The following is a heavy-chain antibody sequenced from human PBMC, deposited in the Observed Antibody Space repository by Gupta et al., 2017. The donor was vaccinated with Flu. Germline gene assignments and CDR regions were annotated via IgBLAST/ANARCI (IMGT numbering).Heavy chain of an antibody. CDR3: ARQGSGITWYDWFDP. V-gene: IGHV4-61*07. CDR2: VFYTGST. Sequence: RGLEWIGNVFYTGSTDYSPSFKSRITISLDTSNNQYSLQLNSVTAADTAIYYCARQGSGITWYDWFDPWGPGMLVTVS. D-gene: IGHD6-13*01. J-gene: IGHJ5*02.